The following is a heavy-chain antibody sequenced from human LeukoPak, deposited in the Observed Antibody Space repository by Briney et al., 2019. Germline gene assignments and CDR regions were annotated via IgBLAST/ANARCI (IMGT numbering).Heavy chain of an antibody. V-gene: IGHV3-30*02. CDR2: IWYDGSNK. CDR3: AKDGADIVVVPALYYYGMDV. D-gene: IGHD2-2*01. J-gene: IGHJ6*02. Sequence: PGGSLRLSCAASGFTFCSYGMHWVRQAPGKGLEWVAAIWYDGSNKYYADSVKDRFTISRDNSKNTLYLQMNSMRAEDTAVYYCAKDGADIVVVPALYYYGMDVWGQGTTVTVSS. CDR1: GFTFCSYG.